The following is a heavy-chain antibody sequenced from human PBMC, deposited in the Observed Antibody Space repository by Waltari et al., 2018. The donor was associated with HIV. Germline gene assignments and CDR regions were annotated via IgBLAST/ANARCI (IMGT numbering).Heavy chain of an antibody. J-gene: IGHJ4*02. CDR1: GFTFSNAW. Sequence: EVQLVESGGGLVKPGGSLRLSCAASGFTFSNAWMSWVRQAPGKGLEWVGRIKGKTDGRTTDYAAPVKGRFTISGDDSKNMLYLQMNSLKADDTAVYYCCWDYGSGSYNWGRGTLVTVSS. CDR2: IKGKTDGRTT. V-gene: IGHV3-15*01. CDR3: CWDYGSGSYN. D-gene: IGHD3-10*01.